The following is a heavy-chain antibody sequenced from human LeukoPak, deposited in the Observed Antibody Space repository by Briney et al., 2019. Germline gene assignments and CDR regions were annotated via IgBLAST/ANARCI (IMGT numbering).Heavy chain of an antibody. D-gene: IGHD3-22*01. CDR2: IYHSGST. V-gene: IGHV4-39*01. J-gene: IGHJ4*02. CDR1: GGSVSNGSYY. CDR3: GRIDRNYYDSMWD. Sequence: KPSETLSLTCTVSGGSVSNGSYYWGWIRQPPGKGLEWIGSIYHSGSTYYNPSLKSRVTISVDTSENQFSLKLNSVTAADTAVYYCGRIDRNYYDSMWDWGQGTLVTVSS.